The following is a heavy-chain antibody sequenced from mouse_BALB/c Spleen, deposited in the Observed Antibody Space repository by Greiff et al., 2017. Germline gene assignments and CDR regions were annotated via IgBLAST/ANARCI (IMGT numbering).Heavy chain of an antibody. J-gene: IGHJ4*01. D-gene: IGHD2-14*01. CDR3: AREAYYRYERRYAMDD. Sequence: QVQLKESGPGLVAPSQSLSITCTVSGFSLTGYGVNWVRQPPGKGLEWLGMIWGDGSTDYNSALKSRLSISKDNSKSQVFLKMNSLQTDDTARYYCAREAYYRYERRYAMDDWGQGTAVTVSS. CDR1: GFSLTGYG. V-gene: IGHV2-6-7*01. CDR2: IWGDGST.